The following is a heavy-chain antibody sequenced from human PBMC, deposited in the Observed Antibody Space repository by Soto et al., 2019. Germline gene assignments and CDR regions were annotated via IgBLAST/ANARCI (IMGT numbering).Heavy chain of an antibody. Sequence: ALVKVACKASGYTFTSYGSSWVRQAPGQGLEWMGWISAYNGNTNYAQKLQGRVTMTTDTSTSTAYMELRSLRSDDTAVYYCARKIGVSVTRNWFDPWGQGTLVTVSS. CDR3: ARKIGVSVTRNWFDP. V-gene: IGHV1-18*01. D-gene: IGHD3-16*01. CDR1: GYTFTSYG. CDR2: ISAYNGNT. J-gene: IGHJ5*02.